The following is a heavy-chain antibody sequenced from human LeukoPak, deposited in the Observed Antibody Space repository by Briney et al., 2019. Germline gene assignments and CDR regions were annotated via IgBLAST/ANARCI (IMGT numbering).Heavy chain of an antibody. CDR1: GFTFRSYW. D-gene: IGHD3-16*01. CDR3: ARAFDHHFDY. CDR2: IYSDGRT. V-gene: IGHV3-53*01. J-gene: IGHJ4*02. Sequence: GGSLRLSCAASGFTFRSYWMSWVRQAPGKGLEWVSYIYSDGRTFYADSVKGRFTTSRDSSKNTLDFQTNSLRAEDTAVYYCARAFDHHFDYWGQGTLVTVSS.